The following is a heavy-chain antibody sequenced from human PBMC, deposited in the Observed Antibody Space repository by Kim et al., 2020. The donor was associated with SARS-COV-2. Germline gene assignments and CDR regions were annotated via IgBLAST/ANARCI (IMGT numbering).Heavy chain of an antibody. CDR1: GGSISSYY. V-gene: IGHV4-59*13. Sequence: SETLSLTCTVSGGSISSYYWSWIRQPPGKGLEWIGYIYYSGSTNYNPSLKSRVTISVDTSKNQFSLKLSSVTAADTAVYYCARDLSWYGSPGFGMDVWGQGTTVTVSS. D-gene: IGHD6-13*01. CDR3: ARDLSWYGSPGFGMDV. CDR2: IYYSGST. J-gene: IGHJ6*02.